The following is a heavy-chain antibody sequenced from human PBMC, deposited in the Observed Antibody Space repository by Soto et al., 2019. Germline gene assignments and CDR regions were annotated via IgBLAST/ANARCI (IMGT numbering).Heavy chain of an antibody. CDR3: ARYYYDSSGYYPPDYFDY. CDR2: IKQDGSEK. V-gene: IGHV3-7*03. J-gene: IGHJ4*02. Sequence: PGGSLRLSCASSGFTFISYWMSWVRQAPGKGLEWVANIKQDGSEKYYVDSVKGRFTISRDNAKNSLYPQMNSLRAEDTAVYYCARYYYDSSGYYPPDYFDYWGQGTLVTVSS. CDR1: GFTFISYW. D-gene: IGHD3-22*01.